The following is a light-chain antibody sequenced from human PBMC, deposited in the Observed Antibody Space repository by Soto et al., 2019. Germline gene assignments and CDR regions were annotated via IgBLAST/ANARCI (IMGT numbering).Light chain of an antibody. CDR1: QSVDSY. CDR2: DTS. Sequence: ETVWTQSPATLSLSPGERATISCRASQSVDSYLAWYKQKPGQAPRLLIYDTSNRATGIPARFSGSGSGTEFTLTISSLEPEDFEVYYCQQYGSSPWTFGQGTKVDIK. CDR3: QQYGSSPWT. V-gene: IGKV3-11*01. J-gene: IGKJ1*01.